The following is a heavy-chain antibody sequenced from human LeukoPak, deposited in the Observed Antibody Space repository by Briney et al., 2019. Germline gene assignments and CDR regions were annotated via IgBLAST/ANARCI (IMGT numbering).Heavy chain of an antibody. Sequence: ASVKVSCKASGYTFTSYYMHWVRQAPGQVLEWMGIINPSGYSTSYAQKFQGRVTMTRDTSTSTVYMELSSLRSEDTAVYYCARDLYGVYDFWREIRDYYGMDVWGQGTTVTVSS. D-gene: IGHD3-3*01. CDR2: INPSGYST. CDR3: ARDLYGVYDFWREIRDYYGMDV. CDR1: GYTFTSYY. V-gene: IGHV1-46*01. J-gene: IGHJ6*02.